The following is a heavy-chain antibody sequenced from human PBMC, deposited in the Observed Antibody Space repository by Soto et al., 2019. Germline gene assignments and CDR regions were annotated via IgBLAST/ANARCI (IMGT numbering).Heavy chain of an antibody. CDR3: ARDGTYYYDSSGYLRPYYFAY. D-gene: IGHD3-22*01. J-gene: IGHJ4*02. CDR2: IIPIFGTA. Sequence: SVKVSCKASGGTFSSYAISWVRQAPGQGLEWMGGIIPIFGTANYAQKFQGRVTITADESTSTAYMELSSLRSEDTAVYYCARDGTYYYDSSGYLRPYYFAYWGQGTLVTVSS. V-gene: IGHV1-69*13. CDR1: GGTFSSYA.